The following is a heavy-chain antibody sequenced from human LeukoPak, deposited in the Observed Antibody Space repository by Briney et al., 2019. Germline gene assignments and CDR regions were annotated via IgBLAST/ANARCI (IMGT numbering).Heavy chain of an antibody. D-gene: IGHD3-3*01. J-gene: IGHJ4*02. V-gene: IGHV3-23*01. Sequence: GGSLRLSCAASGFTFSSYAMSWVRQAPGKGLEWVSVISGSGGSTYYADSVKGRFTVSRDNSKNTLYLQMNSLRAEGTAVYYCAKRRYDFWSGYKDLAYWGQGTLVTVSS. CDR2: ISGSGGST. CDR3: AKRRYDFWSGYKDLAY. CDR1: GFTFSSYA.